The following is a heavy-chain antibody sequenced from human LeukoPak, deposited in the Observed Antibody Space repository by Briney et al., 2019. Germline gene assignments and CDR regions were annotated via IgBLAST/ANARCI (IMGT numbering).Heavy chain of an antibody. CDR2: ISSDSGTI. Sequence: GGSLRLSCAASGFTFSTYSMNWVRQAPGKGLEWLSYISSDSGTIYYADSVKGRFTISRDNAKNSLYLQMNSLRVEDTAVYYCAKVAKYYYGSETYYFFEHWGQGTPVTASS. CDR1: GFTFSTYS. V-gene: IGHV3-48*04. J-gene: IGHJ4*02. CDR3: AKVAKYYYGSETYYFFEH. D-gene: IGHD3-10*01.